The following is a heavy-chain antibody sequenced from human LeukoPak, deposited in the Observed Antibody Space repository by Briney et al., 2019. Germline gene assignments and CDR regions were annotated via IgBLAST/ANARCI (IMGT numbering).Heavy chain of an antibody. CDR3: ARHFPRSGWYYFDY. V-gene: IGHV4-59*08. CDR2: IYYSGST. D-gene: IGHD6-19*01. CDR1: GGSISSYY. J-gene: IGHJ4*02. Sequence: SETLSLTCTVSGGSISSYYWSWIRQPPGKGLEWIGYIYYSGSTNYNPSLESRVTISVDTSKNQFSLKLSSVTAADTAVYYCARHFPRSGWYYFDYWGQGTLVTVSS.